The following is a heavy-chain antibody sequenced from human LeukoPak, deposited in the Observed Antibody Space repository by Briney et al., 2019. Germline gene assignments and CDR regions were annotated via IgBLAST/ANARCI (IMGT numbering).Heavy chain of an antibody. CDR3: AREGEYYYGSGSYYLFDY. CDR1: GGSTSSSNW. CDR2: IYHSGST. V-gene: IGHV4-4*02. Sequence: SETLSLTCAVSGGSTSSSNWWSWVRQPPGKGLEWIGEIYHSGSTNYNPSLKSRVTISVDKSKNQFSLKLSSVTAADTAVYYCAREGEYYYGSGSYYLFDYWGQGTLVTVSS. J-gene: IGHJ4*02. D-gene: IGHD3-10*01.